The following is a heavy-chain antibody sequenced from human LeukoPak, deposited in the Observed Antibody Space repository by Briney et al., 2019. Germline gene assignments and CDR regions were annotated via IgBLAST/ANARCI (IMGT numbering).Heavy chain of an antibody. CDR3: ARSDYDILTGYYTPGRY. CDR2: IYYSRNT. D-gene: IGHD3-9*01. Sequence: PSETLSLTCSVSGGSISSSNFYWGWIRQSPGKGLEWIGSIYYSRNTYYNPSLKSRVTISVDTSKNQFSLKLSSVTAADTAVYYCARSDYDILTGYYTPGRYWGQGTLVTVSS. V-gene: IGHV4-39*07. J-gene: IGHJ4*02. CDR1: GGSISSSNFY.